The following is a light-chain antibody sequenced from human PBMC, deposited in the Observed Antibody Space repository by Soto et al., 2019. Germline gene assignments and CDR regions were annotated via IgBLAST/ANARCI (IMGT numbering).Light chain of an antibody. CDR3: MQALQPPLT. CDR1: QSLLHSNGYNY. V-gene: IGKV2-28*01. CDR2: LVS. Sequence: DIVMTQSPLSLPVTPGEPASISCRSSQSLLHSNGYNYVDWYLXKPGQSQKLXIYLVSNRASGVPDRFSGSGSGTDFTMKISRVEAEDVGLYYCMQALQPPLTFGQGTRLEIK. J-gene: IGKJ5*01.